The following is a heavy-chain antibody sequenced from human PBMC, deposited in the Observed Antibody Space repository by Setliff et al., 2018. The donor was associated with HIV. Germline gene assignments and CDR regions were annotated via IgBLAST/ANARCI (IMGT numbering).Heavy chain of an antibody. CDR3: ARGEGSIAVAGIDERYAFDI. J-gene: IGHJ3*02. CDR2: MNPNSGNT. Sequence: ASVKVSCKASGGTFSSYAISWVRQATGQGLEWMGWMNPNSGNTGYAQKFQGRVTMTRNTSISTAYMELSSLRSEDTAVYYCARGEGSIAVAGIDERYAFDIWGQGTMVTVSS. CDR1: GGTFSSYA. D-gene: IGHD6-19*01. V-gene: IGHV1-8*02.